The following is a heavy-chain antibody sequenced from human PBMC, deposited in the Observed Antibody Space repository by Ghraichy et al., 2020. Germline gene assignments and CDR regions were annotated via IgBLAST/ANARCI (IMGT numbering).Heavy chain of an antibody. CDR1: GFTFSSYV. CDR3: AKHPVTGNFDY. D-gene: IGHD6-19*01. J-gene: IGHJ4*02. Sequence: GGSLRLSCAASGFTFSSYVMSWVRQAPGKGLEWVSIISDSGGTTYYADSVKGRFTISRDNSKNTLYLQMNSLRAEDTAVYYCAKHPVTGNFDYWGQGTLVTVSS. V-gene: IGHV3-23*01. CDR2: ISDSGGTT.